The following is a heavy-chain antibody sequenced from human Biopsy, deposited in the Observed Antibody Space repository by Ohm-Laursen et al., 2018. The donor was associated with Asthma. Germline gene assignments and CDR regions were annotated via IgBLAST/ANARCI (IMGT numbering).Heavy chain of an antibody. Sequence: SDTLSLTCTVSGGSINIGDYYWSWIRQHPVKGPEWIGYIYYSGSTYYNPSLKSRVSISLDTSKNQFSLSLTSVTAADTAVYYCARTTYGDDGFDPWGQGTLVTVSS. V-gene: IGHV4-31*03. J-gene: IGHJ5*02. D-gene: IGHD4-17*01. CDR2: IYYSGST. CDR3: ARTTYGDDGFDP. CDR1: GGSINIGDYY.